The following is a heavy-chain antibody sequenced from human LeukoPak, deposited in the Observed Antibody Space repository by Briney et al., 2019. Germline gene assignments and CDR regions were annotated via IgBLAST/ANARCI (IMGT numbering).Heavy chain of an antibody. J-gene: IGHJ3*02. CDR2: IRSKANSYAT. CDR1: GFTFSGSA. V-gene: IGHV3-73*01. D-gene: IGHD3-22*01. Sequence: SGGSLRLSCAASGFTFSGSAMHWVRQAPGKGLEWVGRIRSKANSYATAYAASVKGRFTIYRNDSKNTAYLQMNRLKTEDPAVYYCTRLTTRDAFDIWGQGTMVTVSS. CDR3: TRLTTRDAFDI.